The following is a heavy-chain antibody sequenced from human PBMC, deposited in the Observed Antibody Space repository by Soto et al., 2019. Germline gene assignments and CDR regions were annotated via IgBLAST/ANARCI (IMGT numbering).Heavy chain of an antibody. CDR2: IYHSGST. CDR3: AIQIVGLMNLDY. CDR1: GGSISRGGYS. J-gene: IGHJ4*02. V-gene: IGHV4-30-2*01. Sequence: LSLTCAVSGGSISRGGYSWSWIRQPPGKGLEWIGYIYHSGSTYYNPSLKSRVTISVDTSKNQFSLKLSSVTAADTAMYYCAIQIVGLMNLDYWAQEALVTVSP. D-gene: IGHD1-26*01.